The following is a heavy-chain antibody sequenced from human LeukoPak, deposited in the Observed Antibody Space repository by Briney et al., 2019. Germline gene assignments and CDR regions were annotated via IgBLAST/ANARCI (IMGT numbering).Heavy chain of an antibody. CDR1: GFTFSNAW. CDR3: TTGILYGDYGTKHDY. Sequence: GSLRLSCAASGFTFSNAWMSWVCQAPGKGLEWVGRIKSKTDGGTTDYAAPVKGRFTISRDDSKNALYLQMNSLKTEDTAVYYCTTGILYGDYGTKHDYWGQGTLVTVSS. D-gene: IGHD4-17*01. CDR2: IKSKTDGGTT. J-gene: IGHJ4*02. V-gene: IGHV3-15*01.